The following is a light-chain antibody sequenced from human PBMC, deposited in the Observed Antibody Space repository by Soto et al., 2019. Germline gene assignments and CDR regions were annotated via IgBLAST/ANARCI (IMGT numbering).Light chain of an antibody. CDR1: QDISYY. Sequence: DIQMTQSPSSLSASVGDRVTITCRANQDISYYLAWYQQKQGKVPKLLIYAASTLQSGVPSRFSGSGSGTDFPLTISSLRPENIETNSCKKYHSAPRTFGQGTKGK. CDR2: AAS. CDR3: KKYHSAPRT. V-gene: IGKV1-27*01. J-gene: IGKJ1*01.